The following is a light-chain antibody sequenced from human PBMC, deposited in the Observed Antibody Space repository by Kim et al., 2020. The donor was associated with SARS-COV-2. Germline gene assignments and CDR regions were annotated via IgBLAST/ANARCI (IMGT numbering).Light chain of an antibody. V-gene: IGLV1-44*01. CDR1: NYNIGSKT. CDR3: AAWDDSLNGWV. CDR2: SNS. J-gene: IGLJ3*02. Sequence: GQRATMSGSGSNYNIGSKTVNWYQHLPGTAPKVLSYSNSQRPAGVPDRFSGSKSGTSASLAISGRQSEDEAEYYCAAWDDSLNGWVFGGGTQLTVL.